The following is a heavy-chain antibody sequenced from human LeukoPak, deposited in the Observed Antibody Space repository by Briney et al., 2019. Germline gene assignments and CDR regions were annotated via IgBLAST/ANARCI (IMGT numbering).Heavy chain of an antibody. CDR2: IKGDGSST. CDR1: GFTFSTYW. D-gene: IGHD4-17*01. V-gene: IGHV3-74*01. CDR3: ARASTTVPNLLDH. J-gene: IGHJ4*02. Sequence: QPGGSLRLSCAASGFTFSTYWMHWVRQAPGKGLVWVARIKGDGSSTIYADSVKGRFTISRDNSKNTLDLQTSSLRAEDTAVYYCARASTTVPNLLDHWGRGTLVTVSS.